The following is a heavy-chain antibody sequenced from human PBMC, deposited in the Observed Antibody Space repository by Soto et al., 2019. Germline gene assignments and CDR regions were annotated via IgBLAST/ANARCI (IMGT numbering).Heavy chain of an antibody. J-gene: IGHJ6*03. CDR1: GFTFSSYS. CDR3: ASSSGYYYYYMDV. CDR2: ISSSSSTI. V-gene: IGHV3-48*01. D-gene: IGHD3-10*01. Sequence: GGSLRLCCAASGFTFSSYSMNWVRQAPGKGLEWVSYISSSSSTIYYADSVKGRFTISRDNAKNSLYLQMNSLRAEDTAVYYCASSSGYYYYYMDVWGKGTTVTVSS.